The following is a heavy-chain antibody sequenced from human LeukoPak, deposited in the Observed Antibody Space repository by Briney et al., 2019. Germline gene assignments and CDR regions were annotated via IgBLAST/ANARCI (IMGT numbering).Heavy chain of an antibody. V-gene: IGHV3-30*18. J-gene: IGHJ6*02. CDR1: GFTFSSYG. CDR2: ISYDGSNK. CDR3: AKDSSYYGMDV. Sequence: HPGGSLRLSCAASGFTFSSYGMHWVRQAPGKGLEWVAVISYDGSNKYYADSVKGRFTISRGNSKNTLYLQMNSLRAEDTAVYYCAKDSSYYGMDVWGQGTTVTVSS.